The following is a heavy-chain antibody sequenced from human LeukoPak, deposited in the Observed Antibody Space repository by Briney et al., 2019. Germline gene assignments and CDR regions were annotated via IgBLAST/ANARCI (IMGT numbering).Heavy chain of an antibody. D-gene: IGHD3-22*01. CDR3: ARVNPTYYYETSGYLDY. Sequence: SETLSLTCAISGGSISAYYWSWLRQPPGKGLEWIAYIYYSGSSDYNPSLKSRVTIPVDTYKNKFSLKLTSVTAADAGVYYCARVNPTYYYETSGYLDYWGQGALVTVSS. CDR2: IYYSGSS. V-gene: IGHV4-59*01. J-gene: IGHJ4*02. CDR1: GGSISAYY.